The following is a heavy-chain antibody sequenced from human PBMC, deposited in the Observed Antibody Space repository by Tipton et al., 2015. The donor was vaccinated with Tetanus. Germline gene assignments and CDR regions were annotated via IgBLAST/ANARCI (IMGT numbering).Heavy chain of an antibody. CDR2: ISSTSAYI. J-gene: IGHJ4*02. V-gene: IGHV3-21*01. Sequence: SLRLSCTVSGFIFSSYSMNWVRQAPGKGLEWVSSISSTSAYIYYADSLKGRFTISRDNAKNSLYLQMNNLRGDDTAVYYCASGSPLDYWGQGTLVTISS. CDR1: GFIFSSYS. CDR3: ASGSPLDY. D-gene: IGHD6-25*01.